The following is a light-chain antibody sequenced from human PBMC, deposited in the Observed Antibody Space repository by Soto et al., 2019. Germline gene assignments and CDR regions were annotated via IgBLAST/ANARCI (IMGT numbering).Light chain of an antibody. V-gene: IGKV3-11*01. J-gene: IGKJ1*01. CDR1: QSVSNQ. Sequence: EIVLTQSPVTLSLSPGERATLSCRASQSVSNQLAWYQQKPGQAPRLLVYDASRRVTGIPARFSGSGSGTDFTLTISSLEPEDFAVYYCQQRSNWPRTFGQGTKVDIK. CDR2: DAS. CDR3: QQRSNWPRT.